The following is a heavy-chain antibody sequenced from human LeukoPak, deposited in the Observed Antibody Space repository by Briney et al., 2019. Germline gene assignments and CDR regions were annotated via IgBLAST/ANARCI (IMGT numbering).Heavy chain of an antibody. CDR1: GFTFDDYA. D-gene: IGHD2-8*01. CDR3: AKAVGGVGLALYYFDY. V-gene: IGHV3-9*03. CDR2: ISWNSGSI. Sequence: PGGSLRLSCAASGFTFDDYAMHWVRQAPGKGLEWVSGISWNSGSIGYADSVKGRFTISRDNAKNSLYLQMNSLRAEDMALYYCAKAVGGVGLALYYFDYWGQGTLVTVSS. J-gene: IGHJ4*02.